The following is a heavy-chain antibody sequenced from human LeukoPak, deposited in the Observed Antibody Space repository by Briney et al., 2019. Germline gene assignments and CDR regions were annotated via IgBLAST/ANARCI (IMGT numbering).Heavy chain of an antibody. CDR3: ARYYYDSSGYTYYFDY. CDR2: IYPGDSDT. V-gene: IGHV5-51*01. J-gene: IGHJ4*02. D-gene: IGHD3-22*01. CDR1: GYSFTSYW. Sequence: HGESLKISCKGSGYSFTSYWIGWVRQMPGKGLEWMGIIYPGDSDTRYSPSFQGQVTISANKSIRTAYLQWSSLKASDTAMYYCARYYYDSSGYTYYFDYWGQGTLVTVSS.